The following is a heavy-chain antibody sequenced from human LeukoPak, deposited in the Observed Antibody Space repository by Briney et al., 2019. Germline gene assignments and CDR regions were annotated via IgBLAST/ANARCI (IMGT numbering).Heavy chain of an antibody. D-gene: IGHD2-15*01. J-gene: IGHJ6*03. Sequence: GGSLRLSCAASGFTFSSYSMNWVRQAPGKGLEWVSSISSSSSYIYYADSVKGRFTISRDNSNNTLYLQMNSLRAEDTAVYYCAKNGDRGAYCSGGSCYPYYYYYMDVWGKGTTVTISS. CDR3: AKNGDRGAYCSGGSCYPYYYYYMDV. V-gene: IGHV3-21*04. CDR2: ISSSSSYI. CDR1: GFTFSSYS.